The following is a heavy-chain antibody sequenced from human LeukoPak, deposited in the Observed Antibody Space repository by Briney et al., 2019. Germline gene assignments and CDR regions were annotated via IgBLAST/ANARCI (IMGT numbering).Heavy chain of an antibody. CDR1: GGSFSGYY. Sequence: PSETLSLTCAVYGGSFSGYYWSWIRQPPGKGLEWIGEINHSGSTNYNPSLKSRVTMSVDTSKNQFSLKLSSVTAADTAVYYCARQRYWGQGTLVTVSS. CDR3: ARQRY. CDR2: INHSGST. J-gene: IGHJ4*02. V-gene: IGHV4-34*01.